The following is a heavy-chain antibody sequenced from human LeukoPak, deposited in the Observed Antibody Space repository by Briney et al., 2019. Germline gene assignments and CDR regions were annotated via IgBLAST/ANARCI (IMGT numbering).Heavy chain of an antibody. V-gene: IGHV3-23*01. J-gene: IGHJ4*02. CDR2: ISGSGGST. CDR3: AKNSIYDSSGYLDY. Sequence: GGCLRLSCAASGFTFSSYAISWVRQAPGKGLEWVSAISGSGGSTYYADSVKGRFTISRDKSKNTLYLQMNSLRAEDTAVYYCAKNSIYDSSGYLDYWGQGTLVTVSS. D-gene: IGHD3-22*01. CDR1: GFTFSSYA.